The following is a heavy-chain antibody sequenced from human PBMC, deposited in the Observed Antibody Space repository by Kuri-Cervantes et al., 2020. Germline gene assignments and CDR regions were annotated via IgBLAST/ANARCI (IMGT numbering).Heavy chain of an antibody. CDR3: ARAARRPYSYYFDY. Sequence: SETLSLTCTVSGGSISSSSYYWGWIRQPPGKGLEWIGSIYYSGSTYYNPSLKSRVTISVDTSKNQFSLKLSSVTAADTAVYYCARAARRPYSYYFDYWGQGTLVTDSS. CDR1: GGSISSSSYY. D-gene: IGHD2-15*01. J-gene: IGHJ4*02. V-gene: IGHV4-39*01. CDR2: IYYSGST.